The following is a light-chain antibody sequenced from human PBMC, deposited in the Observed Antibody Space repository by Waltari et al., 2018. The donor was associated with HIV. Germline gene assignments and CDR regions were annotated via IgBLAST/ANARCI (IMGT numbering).Light chain of an antibody. CDR3: AAWDDGLSGPV. CDR2: RTN. CDR1: SSNIGRPS. V-gene: IGLV1-47*01. Sequence: QPVLTHPPSASGTPGQRVTLSCSGSSSNIGRPSVSCYQQLPGTAPKLLIYRTNQRPSGVPDRFSGSKSGTSASLAITGLRSEDEADYYCAAWDDGLSGPVFGGGTKLTVL. J-gene: IGLJ3*02.